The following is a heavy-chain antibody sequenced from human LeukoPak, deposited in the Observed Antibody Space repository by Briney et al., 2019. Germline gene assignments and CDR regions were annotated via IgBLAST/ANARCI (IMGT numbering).Heavy chain of an antibody. CDR3: AKDPELTGDPRFDY. D-gene: IGHD7-27*01. Sequence: SETLSLTCSVSGGSISDSSYYWGWIRQPPGKGLEWIGSIYYSGRTYYKPSLKSRVTISVDTSKNQFSLKLSSVTAADTAVYYCAKDPELTGDPRFDYWGQGTLVTVSS. J-gene: IGHJ4*02. CDR1: GGSISDSSYY. CDR2: IYYSGRT. V-gene: IGHV4-39*07.